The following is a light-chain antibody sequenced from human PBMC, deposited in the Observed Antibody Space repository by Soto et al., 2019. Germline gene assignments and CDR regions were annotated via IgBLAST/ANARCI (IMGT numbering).Light chain of an antibody. V-gene: IGKV3-11*01. Sequence: EVMLTQSPVTLSLSPGERATLSSRASQSFRGLLAWYQQQPGQTPRLLIYDSYNRATGIPPWSSGSGCATDFPLTISRLEHEDAAVYCYQQGHLCPFTFGQGTRLEIK. J-gene: IGKJ5*01. CDR2: DSY. CDR3: QQGHLCPFT. CDR1: QSFRGL.